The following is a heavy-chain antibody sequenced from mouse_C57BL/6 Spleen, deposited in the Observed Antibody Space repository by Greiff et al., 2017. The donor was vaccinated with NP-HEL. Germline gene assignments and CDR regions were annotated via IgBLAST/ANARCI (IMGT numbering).Heavy chain of an antibody. Sequence: EVKLVESGGGLVQPGGSLKLSCAASGFTFSDYGMAWVRQAPRKGPEWVAFISNLAYSIYYADTVTGRFTISRENAKNTLYLEMSSLRSEDTAMYYCARHDGYYRYFDVWGTGTTITVSS. J-gene: IGHJ1*03. V-gene: IGHV5-15*01. D-gene: IGHD2-3*01. CDR2: ISNLAYSI. CDR1: GFTFSDYG. CDR3: ARHDGYYRYFDV.